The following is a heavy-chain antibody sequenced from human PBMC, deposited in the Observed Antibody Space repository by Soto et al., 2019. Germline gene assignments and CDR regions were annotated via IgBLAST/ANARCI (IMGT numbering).Heavy chain of an antibody. Sequence: QVQLVQSGAEVKQPGASVKVSCRTSGYTFTNYDVSWVRQATGQRLEWMGWMNPDSANTGYAQKFQGRVTLTRDTSRNTAYMELNSLTSEDMAIYYCARAIRDQLLSDYWGQGSLVIVSS. J-gene: IGHJ4*02. D-gene: IGHD2-2*01. CDR1: GYTFTNYD. V-gene: IGHV1-8*01. CDR2: MNPDSANT. CDR3: ARAIRDQLLSDY.